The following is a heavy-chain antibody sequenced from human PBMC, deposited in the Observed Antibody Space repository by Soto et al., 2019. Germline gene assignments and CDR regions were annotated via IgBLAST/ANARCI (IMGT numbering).Heavy chain of an antibody. J-gene: IGHJ4*02. CDR3: ARSRAGIAARPSDY. CDR2: MNPNSGNT. V-gene: IGHV1-8*01. Sequence: SSAKVSSKDSGYTFTSYDINYVRQATGQGLEWMGWMNPNSGNTGYAQKFQGRVTMTRNTSISTAYMELSSLRSEDTAVYYCARSRAGIAARPSDYWGQGTLVTVSS. CDR1: GYTFTSYD. D-gene: IGHD6-6*01.